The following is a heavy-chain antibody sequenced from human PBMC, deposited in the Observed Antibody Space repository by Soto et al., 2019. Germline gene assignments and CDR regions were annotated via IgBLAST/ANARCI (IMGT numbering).Heavy chain of an antibody. J-gene: IGHJ5*02. D-gene: IGHD2-2*01. V-gene: IGHV1-69*02. CDR1: GGSFSSYI. CDR2: IIPVLGVE. Sequence: SVKVSCKASGGSFSSYIVSWVRQAPGQGLEWMGRIIPVLGVEYYAQKFQGRVTITADKSTSTAYMELSRLTSEDTAVYFCARAVVNCISPNCYRIQPDWFDPWGQGTLVTVSS. CDR3: ARAVVNCISPNCYRIQPDWFDP.